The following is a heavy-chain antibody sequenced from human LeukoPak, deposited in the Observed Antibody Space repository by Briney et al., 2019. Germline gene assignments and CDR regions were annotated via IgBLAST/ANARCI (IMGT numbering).Heavy chain of an antibody. J-gene: IGHJ5*02. D-gene: IGHD2-15*01. CDR3: ARDAEGGVARVDP. CDR2: IIPIFGTA. Sequence: VASVKVSCKASGGTFSSYAISWVRQAPGQGLEWMGGIIPIFGTANYAQKFQGRVTITTDESTSTAYMELSSLRSEDTAVYYCARDAEGGVARVDPWGQGTLVTVSS. CDR1: GGTFSSYA. V-gene: IGHV1-69*05.